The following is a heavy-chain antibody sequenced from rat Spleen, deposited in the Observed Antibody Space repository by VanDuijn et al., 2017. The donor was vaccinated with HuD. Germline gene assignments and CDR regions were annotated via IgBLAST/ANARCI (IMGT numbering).Heavy chain of an antibody. Sequence: EVQLVESGGGLVQPGRSLKLSCAASGFTFSNYDMAWVRQAPTKGLEWVASISTIGGSTYYRDSVKGRFTVSRDNAKSTLCLQMDSLRSEDTATYYCTTEGNYYFDYWGQGVMVTVSS. J-gene: IGHJ2*01. D-gene: IGHD1-10*01. CDR2: ISTIGGST. V-gene: IGHV5-27*01. CDR1: GFTFSNYD. CDR3: TTEGNYYFDY.